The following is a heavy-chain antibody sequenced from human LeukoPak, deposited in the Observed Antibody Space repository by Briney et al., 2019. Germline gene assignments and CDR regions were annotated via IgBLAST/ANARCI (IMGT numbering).Heavy chain of an antibody. V-gene: IGHV4-61*02. CDR2: IYTSGST. D-gene: IGHD3-22*01. Sequence: SETLSLTCTVSGGSISSGSYYWSWIRQPAGKGLEWIGRIYTSGSTNYNPSLKSRVTISVDTSKNRFSLKLSSVTAADTAVYYCARESYYDSYWGQGTLVTVSS. CDR1: GGSISSGSYY. J-gene: IGHJ4*02. CDR3: ARESYYDSY.